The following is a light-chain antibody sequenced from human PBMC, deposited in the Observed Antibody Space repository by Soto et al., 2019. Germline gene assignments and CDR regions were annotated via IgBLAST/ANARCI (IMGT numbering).Light chain of an antibody. CDR2: KAS. V-gene: IGKV1-5*03. CDR3: QQYESSPWT. Sequence: DIQMTQSPSTLSASVGDGVTITCRASQSFSSWLAWYQQKPGKAPKLLIYKASNLESGVPSRFSGSGSGTEFTLTISSLQPDDFATYYCQQYESSPWTFGQGTKVEIK. J-gene: IGKJ1*01. CDR1: QSFSSW.